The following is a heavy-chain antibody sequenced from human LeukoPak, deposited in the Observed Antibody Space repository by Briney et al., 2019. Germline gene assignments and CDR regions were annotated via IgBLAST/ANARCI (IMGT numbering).Heavy chain of an antibody. J-gene: IGHJ6*03. V-gene: IGHV3-48*02. Sequence: GGSLRLSCAASGFTFSSYSMNWVRQAPGKGLEWVSYISSSSSTIYYADSVKGRFTISRDNTKSSLYLQMNSLRDEDTAVYYCARDIGDCSSLSCHNQYYYMDVWGKGTTVTVTS. D-gene: IGHD2-2*02. CDR2: ISSSSSTI. CDR3: ARDIGDCSSLSCHNQYYYMDV. CDR1: GFTFSSYS.